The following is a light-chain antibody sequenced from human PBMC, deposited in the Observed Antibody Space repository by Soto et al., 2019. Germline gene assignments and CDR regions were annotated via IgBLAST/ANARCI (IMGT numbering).Light chain of an antibody. Sequence: EIVLTQSPGTLSLSPGERATLSCRASQSVGSSYLAWYQQKPGQAPRLLIYGASSRATGIPDRFRASASGTDFTLTISRLEPEDFAVYFCQQYGGSPAITCGQGTRREIK. V-gene: IGKV3-20*01. J-gene: IGKJ5*01. CDR3: QQYGGSPAIT. CDR1: QSVGSSY. CDR2: GAS.